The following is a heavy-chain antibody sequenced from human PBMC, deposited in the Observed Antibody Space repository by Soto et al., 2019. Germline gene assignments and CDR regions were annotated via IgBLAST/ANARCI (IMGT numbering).Heavy chain of an antibody. CDR1: GGSISSGGYY. CDR2: IHYSGST. Sequence: QVQLQESGPGLVKPSQTLSLTCTVSGGSISSGGYYWTWIRQHPGKGLEWIGYIHYSGSTNYNPSLKSRVTILVDTTKNQFSLKLSSVTAADTAVYYCARDAGCSGGSCYPLSLYYGMDVWGQGTTVTVSS. CDR3: ARDAGCSGGSCYPLSLYYGMDV. D-gene: IGHD2-15*01. J-gene: IGHJ6*02. V-gene: IGHV4-31*03.